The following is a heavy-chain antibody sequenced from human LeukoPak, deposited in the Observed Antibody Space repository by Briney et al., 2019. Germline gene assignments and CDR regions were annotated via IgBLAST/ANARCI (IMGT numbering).Heavy chain of an antibody. D-gene: IGHD3-10*01. J-gene: IGHJ4*02. Sequence: GGSLRLSCAASGFTFSSYSMNWVRQAPGKGLEWVSSISSSSSYIYYAGSVKGRFTISRDNAKNSLYLQMNSLRAEDTAVYYCASGRVGDYWGQGTLVTVSS. CDR2: ISSSSSYI. CDR1: GFTFSSYS. CDR3: ASGRVGDY. V-gene: IGHV3-21*01.